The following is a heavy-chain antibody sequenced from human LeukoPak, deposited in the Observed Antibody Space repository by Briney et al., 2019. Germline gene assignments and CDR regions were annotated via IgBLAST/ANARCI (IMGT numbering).Heavy chain of an antibody. J-gene: IGHJ4*02. D-gene: IGHD3-3*01. Sequence: ASVKVSCKASGYTFTAYYMHWVRQAPGQGLEWMGWINPNSGGTNYAQKFQGRVTMTRDTSISTAYMELSRLRSDDTAVYYCARALYYDFWSGYYPNPYYFDYWGQGTLVTVSS. CDR2: INPNSGGT. CDR3: ARALYYDFWSGYYPNPYYFDY. V-gene: IGHV1-2*02. CDR1: GYTFTAYY.